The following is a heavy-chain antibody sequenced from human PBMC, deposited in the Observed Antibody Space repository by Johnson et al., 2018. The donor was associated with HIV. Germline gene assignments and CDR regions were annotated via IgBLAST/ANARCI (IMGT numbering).Heavy chain of an antibody. CDR1: GFTFDDYG. Sequence: EVQLVESGGGLVQPGGSLRLSCAASGFTFDDYGMSWVRKAPGKGLEWVSGITWNSGYTDYAESVKGRFTISRDNAKNSLYLQMNSLRPEDTALYYCVKDILAMILYDGFDVWGHGTMVTVSS. D-gene: IGHD5-12*01. J-gene: IGHJ3*01. CDR3: VKDILAMILYDGFDV. V-gene: IGHV3-9*01. CDR2: ITWNSGYT.